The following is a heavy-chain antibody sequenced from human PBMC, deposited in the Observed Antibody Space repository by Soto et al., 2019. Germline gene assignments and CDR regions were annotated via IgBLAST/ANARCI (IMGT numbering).Heavy chain of an antibody. J-gene: IGHJ3*02. Sequence: GGSLRLSCAASGFTFSSYAMHWVRQAPGKGLEWVAVISYDGSNKYYADSVKGRFTISRDNSKNTLYLQMNSLRAEDTAVYYCARDKSDDDAFDIWGQGTMVTVSS. CDR3: ARDKSDDDAFDI. CDR2: ISYDGSNK. CDR1: GFTFSSYA. V-gene: IGHV3-30-3*01.